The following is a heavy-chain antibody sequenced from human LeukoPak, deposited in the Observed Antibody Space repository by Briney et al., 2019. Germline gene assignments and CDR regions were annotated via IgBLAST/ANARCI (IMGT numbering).Heavy chain of an antibody. J-gene: IGHJ4*02. V-gene: IGHV1-69*04. CDR1: GYTFDDFG. Sequence: ASVKVSCKASGYTFDDFGIIWVRQAPGQGLEWMGRIIPILGIANYAQKFQGRVTITADKSTSTAYMELSSLRSEDTAVYYCARDSGAWLRFSALDYWGQGTLVTVSS. D-gene: IGHD5-12*01. CDR2: IIPILGIA. CDR3: ARDSGAWLRFSALDY.